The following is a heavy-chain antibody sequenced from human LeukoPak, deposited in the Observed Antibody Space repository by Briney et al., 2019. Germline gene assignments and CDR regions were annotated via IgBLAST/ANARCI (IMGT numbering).Heavy chain of an antibody. Sequence: PGGSLRLSCAASGFTFGTYSMNWVRQAPGKGLEWVSSITSTSSYIYHADSVKGRFTISRDNAKNTLYLQMNSLRAEDTAVYYCASDTVDTAVGIDYWGQGTLVTVSS. CDR2: ITSTSSYI. J-gene: IGHJ4*02. V-gene: IGHV3-21*01. CDR3: ASDTVDTAVGIDY. CDR1: GFTFGTYS. D-gene: IGHD5-18*01.